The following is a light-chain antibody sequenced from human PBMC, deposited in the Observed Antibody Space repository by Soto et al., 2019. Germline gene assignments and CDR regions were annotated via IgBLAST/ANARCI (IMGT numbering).Light chain of an antibody. Sequence: MTQSPATLSASVGDRVTITCRASQSISSYLNWYQQKPGKAPKLLIYAASSLQSGVPSRFSGSGSGTDFTLTISSLQPEDFATYYCQQSYSTLTFGPGTKVDIK. CDR2: AAS. V-gene: IGKV1-39*01. CDR1: QSISSY. CDR3: QQSYSTLT. J-gene: IGKJ3*01.